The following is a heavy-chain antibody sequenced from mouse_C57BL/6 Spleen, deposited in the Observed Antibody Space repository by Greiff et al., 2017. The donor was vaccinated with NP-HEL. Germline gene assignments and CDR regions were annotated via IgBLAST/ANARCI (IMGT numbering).Heavy chain of an antibody. CDR3: ARDDYGAGGAMDY. J-gene: IGHJ4*01. D-gene: IGHD2-4*01. CDR2: ISYDGSN. V-gene: IGHV3-6*01. CDR1: GYSITSGYY. Sequence: EVKLLESGPGLVKPSQSLSLTCSVTGYSITSGYYWNWIRQFPGNKLEWMGYISYDGSNNYNPSLKNRISITRDTSKNQFFLKLNSVTTEYTATYYCARDDYGAGGAMDYWGQGTSVTVSS.